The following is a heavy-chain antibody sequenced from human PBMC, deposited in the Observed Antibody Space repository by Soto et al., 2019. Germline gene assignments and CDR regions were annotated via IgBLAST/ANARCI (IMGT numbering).Heavy chain of an antibody. CDR1: GYTFTSYG. D-gene: IGHD3-3*01. CDR2: ISAYNGNT. CDR3: ARGRERYYDFWSGPSDAFDI. Sequence: GASVKVSCKASGYTFTSYGISWVLQAPGQGLEWMGWISAYNGNTNYAQKLQGRVTMTTDTSTSTAYMELRSLRSDDTAVYYCARGRERYYDFWSGPSDAFDIWGQGTMVTVSS. J-gene: IGHJ3*02. V-gene: IGHV1-18*04.